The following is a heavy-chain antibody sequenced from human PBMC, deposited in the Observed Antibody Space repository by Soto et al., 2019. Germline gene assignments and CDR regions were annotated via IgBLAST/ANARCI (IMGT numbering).Heavy chain of an antibody. D-gene: IGHD3-3*01. CDR1: GYTFTSYG. V-gene: IGHV1-8*01. CDR3: ARGRSMIFGVVVGIEV. Sequence: ASVKVSCKASGYTFTSYGISWVRQATGQGLEWMGWMNPNSGNTGYAQKFQGRVTMTRNTSISTAYMELSSLRSEDTAVSFCARGRSMIFGVVVGIEVSCQRTPVTVSS. J-gene: IGHJ6*02. CDR2: MNPNSGNT.